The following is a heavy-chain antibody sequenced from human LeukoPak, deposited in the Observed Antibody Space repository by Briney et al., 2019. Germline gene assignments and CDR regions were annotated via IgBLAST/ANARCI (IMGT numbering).Heavy chain of an antibody. D-gene: IGHD5-24*01. CDR3: ARDVGWLQYYYYYGMDV. CDR2: IYYSGST. J-gene: IGHJ6*02. V-gene: IGHV4-39*07. CDR1: GGSISSSSYY. Sequence: PSETLSLTCTVSGGSISSSSYYWGWIRQPPGKGLEWIGSIYYSGSTYYNPSLKSRVTISVDTSKNQFSLKLSSVTAADTAVYYCARDVGWLQYYYYYGMDVWGQGTTVTVSS.